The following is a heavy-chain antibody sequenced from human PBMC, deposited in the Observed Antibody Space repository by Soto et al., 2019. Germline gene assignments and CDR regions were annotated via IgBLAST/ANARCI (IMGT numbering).Heavy chain of an antibody. CDR3: AREVTVASYSFDF. CDR2: IIPIFNSA. Sequence: QVQLVQSGAEVKRPGSSVKVSCKASGGTFNNYALSWVRQAPGQGLEWVGGIIPIFNSANYAQKFQGRVTHTADDSTSTAYMELRSLRPDDTAVYYCAREVTVASYSFDFWGQGTLVTVSS. J-gene: IGHJ4*02. CDR1: GGTFNNYA. V-gene: IGHV1-69*01. D-gene: IGHD5-12*01.